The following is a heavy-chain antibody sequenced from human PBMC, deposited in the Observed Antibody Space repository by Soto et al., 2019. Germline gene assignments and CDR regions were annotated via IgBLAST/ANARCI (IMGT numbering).Heavy chain of an antibody. V-gene: IGHV4-34*01. CDR1: GGSFSGYY. CDR3: ARGGKHLAPPGY. CDR2: ISHSGST. Sequence: QVQLQQWGAGLLKASETLSLTCAVYGGSFSGYYWNWIRQPPGKGLEWIGEISHSGSTNYNPSLKSRVTISVDTSKNQFSLKLSSVTAADTAVYYCARGGKHLAPPGYWGQGTLVTVSS. J-gene: IGHJ4*02.